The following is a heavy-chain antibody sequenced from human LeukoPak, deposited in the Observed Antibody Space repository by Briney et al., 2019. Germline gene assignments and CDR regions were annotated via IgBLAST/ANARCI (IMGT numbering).Heavy chain of an antibody. Sequence: GGSLRLSCAASGFTFSSYWMSWVRQAPGKGLEGVANIKQDGSEKNYVDAVKGRFTISRDNAKNSLDLQMNSLRGEDTAVYYCVRAGGYASSWAYWGQGTLVTVSS. CDR1: GFTFSSYW. CDR3: VRAGGYASSWAY. D-gene: IGHD5-12*01. V-gene: IGHV3-7*01. J-gene: IGHJ4*02. CDR2: IKQDGSEK.